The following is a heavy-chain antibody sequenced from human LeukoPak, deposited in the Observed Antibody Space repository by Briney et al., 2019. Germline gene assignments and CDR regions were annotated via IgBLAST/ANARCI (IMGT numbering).Heavy chain of an antibody. V-gene: IGHV4-59*08. J-gene: IGHJ4*02. CDR1: GASLSSYY. D-gene: IGHD5-24*01. CDR3: ARHGVGDGDNF. CDR2: IYYSGDT. Sequence: SETLSLTCTVSGASLSSYYWSWIRQPPGRGLEWIGYIYYSGDTNYSPSLKSRVTMSLDPSKSQFSLKLRSVTAADTAVYYCARHGVGDGDNFWGQGALVTVSS.